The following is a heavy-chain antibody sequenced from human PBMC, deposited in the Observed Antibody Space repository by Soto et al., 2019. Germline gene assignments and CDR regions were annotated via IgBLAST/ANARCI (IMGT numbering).Heavy chain of an antibody. CDR2: ISGRDGST. CDR1: GFTFSSYA. D-gene: IGHD3-22*01. Sequence: GGSLRLSCAASGFTFSSYAISWVRQALGKGMEWFSAISGRDGSTYYADSVKGRFTISIDNSKKTLYVQMNSLRAEDTAVYYCEKQMNYYDSSYGTDVWGHGTTVT. CDR3: EKQMNYYDSSYGTDV. J-gene: IGHJ6*02. V-gene: IGHV3-23*01.